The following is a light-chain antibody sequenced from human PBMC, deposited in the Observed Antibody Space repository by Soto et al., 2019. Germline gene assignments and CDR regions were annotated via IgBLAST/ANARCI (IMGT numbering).Light chain of an antibody. CDR2: YDS. J-gene: IGLJ6*01. CDR1: NIGSKS. Sequence: SYDLTQPPSVSVAPGKTARITCGGNNIGSKSVHWYQQKPGQAPVLVIYYDSDRPSGIPERFSGSNSGNTATLTISRVEAGDEADYYCQVWDSSSDHGVFGSGTQLTVL. CDR3: QVWDSSSDHGV. V-gene: IGLV3-21*04.